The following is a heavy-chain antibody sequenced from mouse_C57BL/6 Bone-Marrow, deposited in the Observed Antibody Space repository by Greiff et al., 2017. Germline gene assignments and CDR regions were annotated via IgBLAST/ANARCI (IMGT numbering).Heavy chain of an antibody. CDR1: GYTFTSYW. CDR2: INPSSGST. D-gene: IGHD2-3*01. Sequence: QVQLQQSGAELAKPGASVKLSCKASGYTFTSYWMHWVKQRPGQGLEWIGYINPSSGSTKYNQKFKDKATLTADKSSSTAYMQLSRLTDEESAVYYCARNDDGYVLFDYWGQGTTLTVSS. J-gene: IGHJ2*01. V-gene: IGHV1-7*01. CDR3: ARNDDGYVLFDY.